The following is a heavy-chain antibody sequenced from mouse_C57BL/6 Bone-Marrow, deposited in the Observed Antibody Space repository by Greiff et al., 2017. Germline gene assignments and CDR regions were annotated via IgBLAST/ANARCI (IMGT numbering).Heavy chain of an antibody. CDR2: ISSGSSTI. Sequence: EVQVVESGGGLVKPGGSLKLSCAASGFTFSDYGMHWVRQAPEKGLEWVAYISSGSSTIYYADTVKGRFTISRDNAKNTVFLQMTSLTSEDTAMYYCARLDYPYYFDYWGQGTTLTVSS. J-gene: IGHJ2*01. D-gene: IGHD2-4*01. CDR3: ARLDYPYYFDY. V-gene: IGHV5-17*01. CDR1: GFTFSDYG.